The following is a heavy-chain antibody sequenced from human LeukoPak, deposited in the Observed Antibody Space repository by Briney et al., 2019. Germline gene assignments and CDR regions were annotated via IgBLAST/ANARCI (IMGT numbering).Heavy chain of an antibody. V-gene: IGHV4-39*07. CDR2: IYYSGST. Sequence: PSETLSLTCTVSGGSISNSSYYWGWIRQPPGKGLEWIGSIYYSGSTYYNPSLKSRVTISVDTSKNQFSLKLSSVTAADTAVYYCARCNSSGCRRWAQGTLVTVSS. D-gene: IGHD6-19*01. J-gene: IGHJ4*02. CDR3: ARCNSSGCRR. CDR1: GGSISNSSYY.